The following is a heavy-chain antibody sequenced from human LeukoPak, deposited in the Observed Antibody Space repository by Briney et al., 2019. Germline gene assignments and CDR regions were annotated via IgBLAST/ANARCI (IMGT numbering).Heavy chain of an antibody. CDR1: GFTFSSYA. V-gene: IGHV3-23*01. J-gene: IGHJ4*02. Sequence: PGGSLRLSCAASGFTFSSYAMSWVRQAPGKGLEWVSGISSSGSGGSTYYADSVKGRFTISRDNSKNTLYLQMNSLRAEDTAVYYCAKVSGSYYTPFDYWGQGTLVTVSS. CDR2: ISSSGSGGST. CDR3: AKVSGSYYTPFDY. D-gene: IGHD1-26*01.